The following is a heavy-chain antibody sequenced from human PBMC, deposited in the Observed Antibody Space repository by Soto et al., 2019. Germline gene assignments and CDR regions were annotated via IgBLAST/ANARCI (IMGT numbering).Heavy chain of an antibody. Sequence: PGGSLRLSCAASGFIFSSFVMSWVRQAPGKGLEWVSTISNNGGSTYSADSVKGRFTISRDNSKNTLYLQMNSLRAEDTAVYYCAKDPDISGWYQPDLDYWGQGTLVTVSS. J-gene: IGHJ4*02. CDR3: AKDPDISGWYQPDLDY. D-gene: IGHD6-19*01. V-gene: IGHV3-23*01. CDR1: GFIFSSFV. CDR2: ISNNGGST.